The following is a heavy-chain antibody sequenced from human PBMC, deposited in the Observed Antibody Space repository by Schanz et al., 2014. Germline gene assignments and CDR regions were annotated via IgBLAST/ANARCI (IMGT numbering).Heavy chain of an antibody. CDR1: GFGFSSYS. V-gene: IGHV3-64*04. CDR2: ISHDGYST. CDR3: AKDAPYPFDL. D-gene: IGHD2-2*02. J-gene: IGHJ2*01. Sequence: QVQVVQSGGGLVKPGGSLRLSCAASGFGFSSYSMNWVRQAPGKGLEYVSAISHDGYSTYYADSVKGRFTISRDNSKNTLYLQMNSLRAEDTAIYYCAKDAPYPFDLWGRGTLITVSS.